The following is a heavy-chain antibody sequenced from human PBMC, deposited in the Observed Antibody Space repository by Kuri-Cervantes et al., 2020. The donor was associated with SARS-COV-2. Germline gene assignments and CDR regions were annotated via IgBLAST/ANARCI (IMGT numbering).Heavy chain of an antibody. D-gene: IGHD6-13*01. Sequence: ETLSLTCAASGFTFSSYAMSWVRQAPGKGLEWVSAISGSGGSTYYADSVKGRFTISRDNSKNTLYLQMNSLRAEDTAVYYCAKDYRNSSSWYPPYYFDYWGQGTLVTVSS. CDR1: GFTFSSYA. CDR3: AKDYRNSSSWYPPYYFDY. J-gene: IGHJ4*02. CDR2: ISGSGGST. V-gene: IGHV3-23*01.